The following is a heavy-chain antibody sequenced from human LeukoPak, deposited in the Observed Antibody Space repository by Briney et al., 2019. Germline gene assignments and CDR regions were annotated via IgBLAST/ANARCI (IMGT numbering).Heavy chain of an antibody. CDR1: GGSFSGYY. J-gene: IGHJ6*03. CDR2: INHSGST. CDR3: ARSLTGYYLYYYYYYMDV. V-gene: IGHV4-34*01. D-gene: IGHD3-9*01. Sequence: PSETLSLTCAVYGGSFSGYYWSWIRQPPGKGLEWIGEINHSGSTNYNPSLRSRVTISVDTSKNQFSLKLSSVTAADTAVYYCARSLTGYYLYYYYYYMDVWGKGTTVTVSS.